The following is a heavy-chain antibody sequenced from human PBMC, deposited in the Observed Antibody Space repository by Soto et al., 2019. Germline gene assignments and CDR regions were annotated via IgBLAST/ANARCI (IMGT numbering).Heavy chain of an antibody. CDR3: ARGAGYSSSWYAYYYGMDV. CDR1: GGSFSGYY. D-gene: IGHD6-13*01. J-gene: IGHJ6*02. V-gene: IGHV4-34*01. CDR2: INHSGST. Sequence: PSETLSLTCAGYGGSFSGYYWSWIRQPPWKWLEWIGEINHSGSTNYNPSLKSRVTISVDTSKNQFSLKLSSVTAADTAVYYCARGAGYSSSWYAYYYGMDVWGQGTTVTVSS.